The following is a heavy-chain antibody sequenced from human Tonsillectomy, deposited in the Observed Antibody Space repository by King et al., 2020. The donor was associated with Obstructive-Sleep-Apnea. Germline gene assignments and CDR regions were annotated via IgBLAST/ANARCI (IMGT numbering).Heavy chain of an antibody. CDR2: IYYSGST. CDR3: ARRATSGSWYFFDY. Sequence: VQLQESGPGLVTPSETLSLTCTVSGGSISTYYWSWIRPPPGKGLEWVGYIYYSGSTNYNPSLKSRVTISVETSKNPFSLKLNSVTAADTAVYYLARRATSGSWYFFDYWGQGTLVTVSS. J-gene: IGHJ4*02. CDR1: GGSISTYY. D-gene: IGHD2-8*01. V-gene: IGHV4-59*08.